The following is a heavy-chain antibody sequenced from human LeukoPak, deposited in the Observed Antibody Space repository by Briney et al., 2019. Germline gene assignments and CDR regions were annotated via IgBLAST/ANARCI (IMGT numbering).Heavy chain of an antibody. CDR3: ATAGRGVLRYFDWFRSPKNSYYFDY. CDR2: FDPEDGET. J-gene: IGHJ4*02. D-gene: IGHD3-9*01. Sequence: ASVKVSCKVSGYTLTELSMHWVRQAPGKGLEWMGGFDPEDGETIYAQKFQGRVTMTEDTSTDTAYMELSSLRSEDTAVYYCATAGRGVLRYFDWFRSPKNSYYFDYWGQGTLVTVSS. CDR1: GYTLTELS. V-gene: IGHV1-24*01.